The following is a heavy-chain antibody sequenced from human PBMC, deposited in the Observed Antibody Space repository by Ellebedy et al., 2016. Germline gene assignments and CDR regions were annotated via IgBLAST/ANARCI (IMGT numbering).Heavy chain of an antibody. Sequence: GESLKISCAASGFTFSSYSMNWVRQAPGKGLEWVSSISSSSSYIYYADSVKGRFTISRDNAKNSLYLQMNSLRAEDMAVYYCARYGLSGTFDLWGQGTPVTVSS. CDR3: ARYGLSGTFDL. D-gene: IGHD3-10*01. CDR1: GFTFSSYS. J-gene: IGHJ4*02. CDR2: ISSSSSYI. V-gene: IGHV3-21*04.